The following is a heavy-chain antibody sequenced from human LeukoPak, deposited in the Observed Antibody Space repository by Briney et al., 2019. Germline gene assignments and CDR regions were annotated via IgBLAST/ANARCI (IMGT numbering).Heavy chain of an antibody. D-gene: IGHD2-8*01. V-gene: IGHV3-30*02. CDR1: GFTFSRYW. Sequence: GGSLRLPCAASGFTFSRYWTSWVRQAPGKGLEWVAFIRSDGTNKYYADSVKGRFTISRDNSKNTLYLQMNSLRAADTAVYYCMRGGPYSDGLYWGQGTLVTVSS. J-gene: IGHJ4*02. CDR2: IRSDGTNK. CDR3: MRGGPYSDGLY.